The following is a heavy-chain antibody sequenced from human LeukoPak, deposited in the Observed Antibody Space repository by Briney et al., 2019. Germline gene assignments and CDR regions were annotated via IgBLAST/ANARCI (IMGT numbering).Heavy chain of an antibody. CDR3: ARDRGGSYSAIDY. Sequence: GGSLRFSCAASAYTFSSYSMNWVRPGPGNGLEWVSFISSGSGTIYYADSVKGRFTISRDNAKNSLYLQMNSLRAEDTAVYYCARDRGGSYSAIDYWGQGTLVTVSS. CDR1: AYTFSSYS. D-gene: IGHD1-26*01. CDR2: ISSGSGTI. J-gene: IGHJ4*02. V-gene: IGHV3-48*04.